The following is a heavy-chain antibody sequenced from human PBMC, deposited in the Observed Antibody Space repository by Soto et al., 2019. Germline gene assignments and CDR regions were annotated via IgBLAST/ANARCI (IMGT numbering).Heavy chain of an antibody. D-gene: IGHD3-16*02. CDR1: GGTFSGHT. V-gene: IGHV1-69*13. Sequence: SSVKFACTASGGTFSGHTINSVRLALGQALAWMGWIIPIFGTANYAQKFQGRFTITADESTSTAYMELSSLRSEDTAVYYCASSTFITFGGVIVAHAFDIWAQGTMLTVSS. J-gene: IGHJ3*02. CDR2: IIPIFGTA. CDR3: ASSTFITFGGVIVAHAFDI.